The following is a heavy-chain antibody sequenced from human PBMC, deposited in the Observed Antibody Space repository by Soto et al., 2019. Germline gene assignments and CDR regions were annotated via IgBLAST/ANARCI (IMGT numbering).Heavy chain of an antibody. V-gene: IGHV4-39*01. Sequence: PSETLSLTCTVSGGSLSSSSYYWGWIRQPPGKGLEWIGSNYYSESTYYNPSLKSRVTISVDTSKNQFSLKLSSVTAADTAVYYCAILSDHDYADFDYWGQGTLVTVSS. D-gene: IGHD4-17*01. CDR3: AILSDHDYADFDY. J-gene: IGHJ4*02. CDR2: NYYSEST. CDR1: GGSLSSSSYY.